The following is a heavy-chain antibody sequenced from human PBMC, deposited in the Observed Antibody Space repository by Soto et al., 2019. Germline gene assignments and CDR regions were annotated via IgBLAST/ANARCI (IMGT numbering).Heavy chain of an antibody. V-gene: IGHV1-8*01. CDR2: MNPNSGNT. Sequence: ASVKVSCKASGYTFTSYDINWVRQATGQGLEWMGWMNPNSGNTGYAQKFQGRVTMTRNTSISTAYMELSSLRSEDTAVYYCAGGLKEPFYDFWSGGHYYYYYGMDVWGQGTTVTVSS. CDR1: GYTFTSYD. J-gene: IGHJ6*01. CDR3: AGGLKEPFYDFWSGGHYYYYYGMDV. D-gene: IGHD3-3*01.